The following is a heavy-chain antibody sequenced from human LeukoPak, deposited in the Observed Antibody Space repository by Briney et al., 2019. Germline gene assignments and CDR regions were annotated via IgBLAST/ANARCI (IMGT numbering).Heavy chain of an antibody. J-gene: IGHJ2*01. CDR1: GFTFSNYE. CDR3: ARNGRPIVVEWYFDL. V-gene: IGHV3-48*03. CDR2: ISSSGSTM. D-gene: IGHD3-22*01. Sequence: GGSLRLSCAASGFTFSNYEMNWVRQAPGKGLEWVSYISSSGSTMFYTDSVKGRFTISRDNAKNSLYLQMNSLRAEDTALYYCARNGRPIVVEWYFDLWGRGTLVTVSS.